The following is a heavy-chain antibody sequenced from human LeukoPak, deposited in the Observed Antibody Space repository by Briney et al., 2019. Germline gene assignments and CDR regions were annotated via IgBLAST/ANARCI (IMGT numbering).Heavy chain of an antibody. Sequence: GGSLRLSCAASGFTVSSNYMSWVRQAPGKGLEWVSVIYSGGTTYYADSVKGRFTISRDNSKNTLYLQMNSLRAEDMALYYCAKDVGGPLADAFDIWGQGTMVTVSS. J-gene: IGHJ3*02. V-gene: IGHV3-53*05. CDR3: AKDVGGPLADAFDI. D-gene: IGHD2-15*01. CDR1: GFTVSSNY. CDR2: IYSGGTT.